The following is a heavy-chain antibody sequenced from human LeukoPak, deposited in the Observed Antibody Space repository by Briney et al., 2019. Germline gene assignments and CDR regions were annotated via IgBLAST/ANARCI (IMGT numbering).Heavy chain of an antibody. V-gene: IGHV4-30-4*01. CDR2: MYYSGST. D-gene: IGHD3-22*01. CDR3: ARPYYYDSRIDP. J-gene: IGHJ5*02. CDR1: GGSISSGDYY. Sequence: SETLSLTCTVSGGSISSGDYYWSWIRQPPGKGLEWIAFMYYSGSTYYNPSLKSRVTMSADTSKNQLSLKLSSVTAADTAVYYCARPYYYDSRIDPWGQGILVTVSS.